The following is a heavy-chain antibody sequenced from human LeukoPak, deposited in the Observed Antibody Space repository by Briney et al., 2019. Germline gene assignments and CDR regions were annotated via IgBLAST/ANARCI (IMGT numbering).Heavy chain of an antibody. CDR1: GGSISSGTYF. J-gene: IGHJ4*02. V-gene: IGHV4-39*07. Sequence: SETLSLTCTVSGGSISSGTYFWGWVRQPPGKGLEWIGNIYYTGSTYYNPSLKSRLTISVDTSKNQFSLKLTSVTAADTAVYYCARANVLLWFGELPFDYWGQGTLVTVSS. CDR2: IYYTGST. CDR3: ARANVLLWFGELPFDY. D-gene: IGHD3-10*01.